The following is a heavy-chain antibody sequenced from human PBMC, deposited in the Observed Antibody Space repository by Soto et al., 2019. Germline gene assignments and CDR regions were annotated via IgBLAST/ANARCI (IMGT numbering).Heavy chain of an antibody. CDR2: INWNGGST. J-gene: IGHJ3*02. CDR1: GFTFDDYG. D-gene: IGHD2-2*01. CDR3: ARIGYCSSTSCYVSAFDI. V-gene: IGHV3-20*01. Sequence: PGGSLRLSCAASGFTFDDYGMSWVRQAPGKGLEWVSGINWNGGSTGYADSVKGRFTISRDNAKNSLYLQMNSLRAEDTALYHCARIGYCSSTSCYVSAFDIWGQGTMVTVSS.